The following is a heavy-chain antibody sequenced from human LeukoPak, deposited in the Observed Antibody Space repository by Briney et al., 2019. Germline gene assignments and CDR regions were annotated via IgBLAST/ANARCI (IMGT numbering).Heavy chain of an antibody. D-gene: IGHD2-2*01. CDR2: IIGGAGGT. J-gene: IGHJ4*02. V-gene: IGHV3-23*01. CDR3: AHGSMYQLDY. CDR1: GFTLSSYG. Sequence: TGGSLRLSCAASGFTLSSYGMSWVRQAPGKGLEWVSGIIGGAGGTYYADSVKGRFTISRDNAKNTLYLQMNSLRAEDTAVYYCAHGSMYQLDYWGQGTLVTVSS.